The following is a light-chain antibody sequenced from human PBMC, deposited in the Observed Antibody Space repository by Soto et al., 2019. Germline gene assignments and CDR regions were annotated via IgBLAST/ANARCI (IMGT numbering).Light chain of an antibody. CDR2: CAS. CDR1: QGVSSSY. J-gene: IGKJ1*01. CDR3: QQYCRSPLWT. V-gene: IGKV3-20*01. Sequence: EIVLTQSPGTLSLSPGERATLSCMASQGVSSSYLAWYQQKTGQAPRLLIYCASSRATGIPDRFSGSGSGTRLHLHIRRLEPEDFSGYYWQQYCRSPLWTFGQGTKVEI.